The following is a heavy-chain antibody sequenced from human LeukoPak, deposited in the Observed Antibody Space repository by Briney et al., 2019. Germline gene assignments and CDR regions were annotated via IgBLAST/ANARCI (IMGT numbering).Heavy chain of an antibody. CDR1: GFTFSNYW. CDR3: ARVIVTVPGQSDYFDY. Sequence: GGSLRLSCATSGFTFSNYWMCWVRQAPGKGLEWVANIRQDGGDKYYADSVKGRFTISRDNAKNSLYLQMNSLRVEDTAVYSCARVIVTVPGQSDYFDYWGQGTLVTFSS. V-gene: IGHV3-7*03. D-gene: IGHD2/OR15-2a*01. CDR2: IRQDGGDK. J-gene: IGHJ4*02.